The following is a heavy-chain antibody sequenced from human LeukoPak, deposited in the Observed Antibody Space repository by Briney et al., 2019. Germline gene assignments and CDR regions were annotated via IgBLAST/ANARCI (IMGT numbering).Heavy chain of an antibody. CDR3: AREGGEDYDSSGYYLVY. J-gene: IGHJ4*02. Sequence: ASVKVSCKASGYTFTSYYMHWVRQAPGQGLEWMGIINPSGGSTSYAQKFQGRVTMTRDTSTSTVYMELSSLRSKDTAVYYCAREGGEDYDSSGYYLVYWGQGTLVTVSS. V-gene: IGHV1-46*03. D-gene: IGHD3-22*01. CDR1: GYTFTSYY. CDR2: INPSGGST.